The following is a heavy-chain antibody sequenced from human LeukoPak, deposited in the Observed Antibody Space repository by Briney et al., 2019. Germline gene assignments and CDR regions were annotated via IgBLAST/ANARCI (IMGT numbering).Heavy chain of an antibody. Sequence: SETLSLTCAVSGGSISSGGYCWSWIRQPPGKGLEWIGYTYHSGSTYYNPSLKSRVTISVDRSKNQFSLKLSSVTAADTAVYYCARGGRKYYYYGMDVWGQGTTVTVSS. CDR1: GGSISSGGYC. CDR2: TYHSGST. D-gene: IGHD1-14*01. CDR3: ARGGRKYYYYGMDV. J-gene: IGHJ6*02. V-gene: IGHV4-30-2*01.